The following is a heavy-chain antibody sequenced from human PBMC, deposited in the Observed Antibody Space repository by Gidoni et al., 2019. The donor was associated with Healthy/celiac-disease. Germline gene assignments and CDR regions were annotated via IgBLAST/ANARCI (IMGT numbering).Heavy chain of an antibody. J-gene: IGHJ4*02. CDR2: ISGSGGNT. D-gene: IGHD3-10*01. CDR3: AKVSGLWFGELLYYFDY. V-gene: IGHV3-23*01. Sequence: EVQLLESGGGLVQPWRSLRLSVSASVFPFRTYALSWVRQTPGKGVGWVSAISGSGGNTYYADSVKGRFTISRDNSKNTLYLQMNSLRAEDTAVYYCAKVSGLWFGELLYYFDYWGQGTLVTVSS. CDR1: VFPFRTYA.